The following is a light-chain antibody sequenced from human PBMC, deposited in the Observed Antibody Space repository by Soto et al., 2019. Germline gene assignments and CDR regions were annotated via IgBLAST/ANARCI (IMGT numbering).Light chain of an antibody. CDR3: ASWDDSLNGPV. J-gene: IGLJ1*01. CDR2: TNT. V-gene: IGLV1-44*01. Sequence: QSVLTQPPSAYGTPGQRVTISCSGSSSNVGGNPVNWYQHVPTTAPKLLIYTNTQRPSGVPDRFSGSKSGTSASLAISGLQSEDGADYYCASWDDSLNGPVFGTGTKLTVL. CDR1: SSNVGGNP.